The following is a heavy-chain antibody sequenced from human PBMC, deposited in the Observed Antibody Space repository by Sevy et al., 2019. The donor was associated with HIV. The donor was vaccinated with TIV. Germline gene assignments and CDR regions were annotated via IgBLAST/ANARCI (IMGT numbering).Heavy chain of an antibody. CDR2: MKRVGDER. D-gene: IGHD1-1*01. CDR3: ARDTSPVPTNGRTWYDACDL. J-gene: IGHJ3*01. CDR1: GFIFGHFW. Sequence: GGSLRLSCAASGFIFGHFWMTWVRQAPGKGLEWVANMKRVGDERYYADSVKARFKISRDNAKNTLYLKMNSLTDEDTTVYSSARDTSPVPTNGRTWYDACDLWGQGTAVTVSS. V-gene: IGHV3-7*03.